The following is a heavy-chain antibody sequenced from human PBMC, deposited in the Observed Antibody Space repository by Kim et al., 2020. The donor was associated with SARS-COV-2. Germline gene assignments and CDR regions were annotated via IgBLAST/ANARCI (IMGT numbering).Heavy chain of an antibody. V-gene: IGHV1-2*02. D-gene: IGHD2-2*02. J-gene: IGHJ4*02. CDR3: ARALGRSYQLLYGY. CDR1: GYTFTGYY. Sequence: ASVKVSCKASGYTFTGYYMHWVRQAPGQGLEWMGWINPNSGGTNYAQKFQGRVTMTRDTSISTAYMELSRLRSDDTAVYYCARALGRSYQLLYGYWGQGTLVTVSS. CDR2: INPNSGGT.